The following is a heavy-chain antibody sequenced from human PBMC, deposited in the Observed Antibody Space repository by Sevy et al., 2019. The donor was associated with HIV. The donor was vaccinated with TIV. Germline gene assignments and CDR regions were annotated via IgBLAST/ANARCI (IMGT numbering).Heavy chain of an antibody. Sequence: SVKVSCKASGGTFSSYAISWVRQAPGQGLEWMGRIIPIFGTANYTQKFQGRVTITADESTSTAYMELSSLRSEDTAVYYCARDRLLRGYSYGYYYYYYMDVWGKGTTVTVSS. CDR1: GGTFSSYA. D-gene: IGHD5-18*01. V-gene: IGHV1-69*13. CDR2: IIPIFGTA. J-gene: IGHJ6*03. CDR3: ARDRLLRGYSYGYYYYYYMDV.